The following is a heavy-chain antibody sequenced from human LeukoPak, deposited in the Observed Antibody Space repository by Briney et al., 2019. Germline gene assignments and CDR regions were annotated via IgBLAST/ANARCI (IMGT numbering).Heavy chain of an antibody. D-gene: IGHD3-22*01. V-gene: IGHV4-61*02. CDR2: IYTSGST. J-gene: IGHJ3*02. Sequence: SETLSLTCTVSGGSISSGSYYWSWIRQPAGKGLEWIGRIYTSGSTNYNPSLKSRVTISVDRSKNQFSLKLSSVTAADTAVYYCARDSGYSAAHYGYYYDSSAKDAFDIWGQGTMVTVSS. CDR3: ARDSGYSAAHYGYYYDSSAKDAFDI. CDR1: GGSISSGSYY.